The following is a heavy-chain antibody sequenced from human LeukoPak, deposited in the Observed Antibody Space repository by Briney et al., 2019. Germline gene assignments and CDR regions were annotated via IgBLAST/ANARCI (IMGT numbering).Heavy chain of an antibody. CDR1: GGSISSYS. CDR3: ARSMARGVISSYYYGMDV. V-gene: IGHV4-59*01. J-gene: IGHJ6*02. Sequence: PSETLSLTCTVSGGSISSYSWSWIRQPPGKGLEWIGYIHYSGSTTYNPSLKSRVTISLDTSKNQFSLNLSSVTAADTAVYYCARSMARGVISSYYYGMDVWGQGTTVTVSS. CDR2: IHYSGST. D-gene: IGHD3-10*01.